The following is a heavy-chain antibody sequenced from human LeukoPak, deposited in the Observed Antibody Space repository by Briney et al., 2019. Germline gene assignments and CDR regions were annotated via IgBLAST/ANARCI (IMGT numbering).Heavy chain of an antibody. V-gene: IGHV4-34*01. CDR2: INHSGST. J-gene: IGHJ3*02. D-gene: IGHD3-10*01. Sequence: KPSETLSLTCAVYGGSFSGYYWSWIRQSPGKGLEWIGEINHSGSTNYNPSLKSRVTISVDTSKNQFSLKLSSVTAADTAVYYCARERLNPGILYGDAFDIWAKGQWSPSLQ. CDR1: GGSFSGYY. CDR3: ARERLNPGILYGDAFDI.